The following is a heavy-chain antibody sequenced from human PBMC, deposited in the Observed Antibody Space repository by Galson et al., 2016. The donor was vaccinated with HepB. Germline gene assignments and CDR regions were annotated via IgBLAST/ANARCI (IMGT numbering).Heavy chain of an antibody. V-gene: IGHV3-7*01. D-gene: IGHD3-22*01. J-gene: IGHJ1*01. CDR3: ARGADYDRSGEEYFQH. CDR1: GFTFSTNW. Sequence: SLRLSCAASGFTFSTNWLTWFRRAPERGLEWVANINQDGRTNNYVDSVKGRFTIFRDNAQNSLYLQMNNLRAEDTAVYYCARGADYDRSGEEYFQHWGQGTLVTVSS. CDR2: INQDGRTN.